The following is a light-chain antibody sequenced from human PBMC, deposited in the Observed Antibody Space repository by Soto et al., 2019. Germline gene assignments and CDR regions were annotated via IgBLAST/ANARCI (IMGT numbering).Light chain of an antibody. Sequence: DIQLTQSPSTLSASVGDRVTITCRASQSVSSWLAWYQQKPGKAPKLLISKASSLESGVPSRFTGSESGTDFSLTISSLQPDDFATYYCQQYKSHWTFGQGTKVEIK. CDR3: QQYKSHWT. J-gene: IGKJ1*01. V-gene: IGKV1-5*03. CDR1: QSVSSW. CDR2: KAS.